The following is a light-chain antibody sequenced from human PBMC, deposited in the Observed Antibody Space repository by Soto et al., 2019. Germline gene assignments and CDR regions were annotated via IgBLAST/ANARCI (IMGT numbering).Light chain of an antibody. CDR3: QQNGTSPIL. Sequence: ETVLTQPPGPLSLSPGEIATLSCRAITSVSSRLAWYQHKPGQSPRLLISGPSSRATGIPDRFSGSGSGTDFTLTISRLKPEVLELNLCQQNGTSPILFGEGTRLEIK. J-gene: IGKJ5*01. CDR1: TSVSSR. CDR2: GPS. V-gene: IGKV3-20*01.